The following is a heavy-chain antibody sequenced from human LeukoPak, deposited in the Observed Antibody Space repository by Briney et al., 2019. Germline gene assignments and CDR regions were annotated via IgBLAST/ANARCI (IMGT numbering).Heavy chain of an antibody. J-gene: IGHJ4*02. CDR3: ARLYGSYFNY. CDR2: IYPSDSDT. D-gene: IGHD3-10*01. V-gene: IGHV5-51*01. Sequence: GESLKISCKGSGYTFSTSWIGWVRPMPGKGLEWMGIIYPSDSDTRYSPSFEGQVTISTDKSISTAYLQWSSLKASDTAIYYCARLYGSYFNYWGQGTLVTVSS. CDR1: GYTFSTSW.